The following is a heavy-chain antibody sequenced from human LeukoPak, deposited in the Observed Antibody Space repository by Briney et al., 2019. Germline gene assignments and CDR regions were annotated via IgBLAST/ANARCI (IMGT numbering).Heavy chain of an antibody. CDR2: INHSGST. V-gene: IGHV4-34*01. CDR1: GGSFSGYY. Sequence: SETLSLTCAVYGGSFSGYYWSWIRQPPGKGLEWIGEINHSGSTNYNPSLKSRVTISVDTSENQFSLKLSSVTAADTAVYYCARGPLRGYCSGGSCYSGLFDYWGQGTLVTVSS. CDR3: ARGPLRGYCSGGSCYSGLFDY. D-gene: IGHD2-15*01. J-gene: IGHJ4*02.